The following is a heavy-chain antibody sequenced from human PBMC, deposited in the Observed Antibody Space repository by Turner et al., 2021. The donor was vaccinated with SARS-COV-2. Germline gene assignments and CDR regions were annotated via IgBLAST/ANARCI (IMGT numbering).Heavy chain of an antibody. D-gene: IGHD3-3*01. V-gene: IGHV3-74*01. CDR1: GFTFSSYW. CDR3: ARDQRDSVIWGGYGAFDI. J-gene: IGHJ3*02. Sequence: EVQLVESGGGLVQPGGSLRLSCAASGFTFSSYWMHWVRQAPGKGLVWVAHINSDGSFTSYADAVKGRFTISRDNAKNTLDLQMNSLRAEDTAVYYCARDQRDSVIWGGYGAFDIWGQGKMVTVSS. CDR2: INSDGSFT.